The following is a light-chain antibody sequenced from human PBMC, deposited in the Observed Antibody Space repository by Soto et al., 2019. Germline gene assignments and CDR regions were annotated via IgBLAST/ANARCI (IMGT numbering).Light chain of an antibody. J-gene: IGKJ1*01. CDR2: DAS. V-gene: IGKV3-11*01. Sequence: EIVLTQSPATLSLSPGERATLSCRASQSVISYLAWYQQKPGQAPRLLIYDASNSATGIPARFSGSGSGTDFTLTISSLEPEDFAVYYWHQRSNLPWTFGQGTKVEIK. CDR3: HQRSNLPWT. CDR1: QSVISY.